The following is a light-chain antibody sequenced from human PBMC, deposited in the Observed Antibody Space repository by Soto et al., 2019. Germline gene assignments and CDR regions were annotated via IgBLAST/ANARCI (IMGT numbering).Light chain of an antibody. V-gene: IGKV1-39*01. CDR2: AAS. Sequence: LQMPQSPSSLSASVGDRVTITCRASESIARHLNWYQQKPGKAPKLLIYAASSLQNGVPSRFRGGGSGTDFTLTISNLQPEDFATYYCQKSYSALSITFGQGTRLEIK. CDR3: QKSYSALSIT. J-gene: IGKJ5*01. CDR1: ESIARH.